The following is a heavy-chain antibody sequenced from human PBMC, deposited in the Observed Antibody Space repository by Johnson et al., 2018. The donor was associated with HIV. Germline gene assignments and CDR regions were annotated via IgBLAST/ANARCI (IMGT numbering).Heavy chain of an antibody. CDR1: GFTFSSYG. CDR2: ISYDGSDK. V-gene: IGHV3-30*18. Sequence: QVQLVESGGGVVQPGGSLRLSCAASGFTFSSYGMHWVRQAPGKGLDWVADISYDGSDKDYADSVKGRFTISRENAKNSLYLQMNSLRAGDTAVYYCAKSTQANILRESGPYGAFDIWGQGTMVTVSS. J-gene: IGHJ3*02. D-gene: IGHD3-10*01. CDR3: AKSTQANILRESGPYGAFDI.